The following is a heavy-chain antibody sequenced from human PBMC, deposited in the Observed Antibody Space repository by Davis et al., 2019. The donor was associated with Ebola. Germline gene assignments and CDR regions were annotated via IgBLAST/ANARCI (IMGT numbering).Heavy chain of an antibody. D-gene: IGHD3-3*01. CDR3: ARAIFGVVIIIPSGMDV. Sequence: SETLSLTCTVSGGSISSYYWSWIRQPPGKGLEWIGYTYYSGSTNYNPSLKSRVTISVDTSKNQFSLKLSSVTAADTAVYYCARAIFGVVIIIPSGMDVWGQGATVTVSS. CDR1: GGSISSYY. V-gene: IGHV4-59*08. J-gene: IGHJ6*02. CDR2: TYYSGST.